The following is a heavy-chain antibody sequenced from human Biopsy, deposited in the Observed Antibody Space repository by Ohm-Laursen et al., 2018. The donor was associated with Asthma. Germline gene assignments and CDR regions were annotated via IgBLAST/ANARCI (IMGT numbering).Heavy chain of an antibody. J-gene: IGHJ4*02. CDR1: ADSISSNNFY. CDR2: ISYTGST. V-gene: IGHV4-39*01. Sequence: SETLSLTCPVSADSISSNNFYWGWIRQPPGKGLEWIATISYTGSTYYNPSLKSRVTISVDTSKNQFSLKLSSVTAADTAVYYCARHSGNYYAQLNYWSQGTLVTVSS. CDR3: ARHSGNYYAQLNY. D-gene: IGHD1-26*01.